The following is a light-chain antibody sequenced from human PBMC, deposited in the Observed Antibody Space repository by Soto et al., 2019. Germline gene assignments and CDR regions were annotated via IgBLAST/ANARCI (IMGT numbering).Light chain of an antibody. V-gene: IGKV3D-20*02. CDR1: QSVSSNY. Sequence: PGEIAALSCISSQSVSSNYLAWYQQKPGQAPRVLIYGASSRTTGIPDRFSGSGSGTDFTLTISRLEPEDFAVYYCQQRHMWPITFGQGTRLEIK. CDR3: QQRHMWPIT. J-gene: IGKJ5*01. CDR2: GAS.